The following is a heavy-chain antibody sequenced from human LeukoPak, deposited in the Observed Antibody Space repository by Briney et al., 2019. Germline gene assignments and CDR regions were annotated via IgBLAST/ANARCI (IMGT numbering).Heavy chain of an antibody. CDR1: GFTFSHYG. Sequence: GGSLRLSCAASGFTFSHYGMHWVRQAPAAGLEWVAVIWSDGSDKYYAKSVKGRFTISRDNSKNSLSLQMNSLRAEDTAVYYCVKDAQRGFDYSNSLQNWGQGILVTVSS. CDR2: IWSDGSDK. V-gene: IGHV3-33*06. CDR3: VKDAQRGFDYSNSLQN. J-gene: IGHJ1*01. D-gene: IGHD4-11*01.